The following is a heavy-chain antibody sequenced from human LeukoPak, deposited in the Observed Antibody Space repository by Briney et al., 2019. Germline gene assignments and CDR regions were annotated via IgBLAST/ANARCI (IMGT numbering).Heavy chain of an antibody. D-gene: IGHD6-6*01. CDR3: ARDYRKIAARREFDY. J-gene: IGHJ4*02. CDR2: ISSSSSYV. V-gene: IGHV3-21*01. CDR1: GFTFSSYS. Sequence: TGGSLRLSCAASGFTFSSYSMNWVRQAPGKGLEWVSSISSSSSYVYYADSVKGRFTIFRDNAKNSLYLQMNSLRAEDTAVYYCARDYRKIAARREFDYWGQGTLVTVSS.